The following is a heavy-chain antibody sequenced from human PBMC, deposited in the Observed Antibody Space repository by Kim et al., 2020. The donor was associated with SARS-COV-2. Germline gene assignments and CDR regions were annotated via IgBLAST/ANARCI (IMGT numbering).Heavy chain of an antibody. D-gene: IGHD2-2*01. CDR2: INHSGST. Sequence: SETLSLTCAVYGGSFSGYYWSWIRQPPGKGLEWIGEINHSGSTNYNPSLKSRVTISVDTSKNQFSLKLSSVTAADTAVYYCARGPAKYCSSTSVQLYYYYYYGMDVWGQGTTVTVSS. CDR3: ARGPAKYCSSTSVQLYYYYYYGMDV. V-gene: IGHV4-34*01. CDR1: GGSFSGYY. J-gene: IGHJ6*02.